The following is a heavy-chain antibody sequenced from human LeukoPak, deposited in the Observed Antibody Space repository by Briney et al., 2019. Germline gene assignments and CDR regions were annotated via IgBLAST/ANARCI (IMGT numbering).Heavy chain of an antibody. CDR1: GFTFSSCW. D-gene: IGHD3-3*01. J-gene: IGHJ4*02. CDR2: IKQDGSEK. Sequence: PGGSLRLSCAASGFTFSSCWMSWVRQAPGKGLEWVANIKQDGSEKYYVDSVKGRFTISRDNAKNSLYLQMNSLRAEDTAVYYCARSYDFWSGYSPVDYWGQGTLVTVSS. CDR3: ARSYDFWSGYSPVDY. V-gene: IGHV3-7*03.